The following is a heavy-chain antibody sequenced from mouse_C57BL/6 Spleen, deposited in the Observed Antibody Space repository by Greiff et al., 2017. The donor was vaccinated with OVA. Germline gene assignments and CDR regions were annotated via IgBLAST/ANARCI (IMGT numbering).Heavy chain of an antibody. V-gene: IGHV1-82*01. D-gene: IGHD2-4*01. CDR1: GYAFSSSW. Sequence: VQLKESGPELVKPGASVKISCKASGYAFSSSWMNWVKQRPGKGLEWIGRIYPGDGDTNYNGKFKGKATLTADKSSSTAYMQLSSLTSEDSAVYFCAREGYYDYDDYAMDYWGQGTSVTVSS. J-gene: IGHJ4*01. CDR3: AREGYYDYDDYAMDY. CDR2: IYPGDGDT.